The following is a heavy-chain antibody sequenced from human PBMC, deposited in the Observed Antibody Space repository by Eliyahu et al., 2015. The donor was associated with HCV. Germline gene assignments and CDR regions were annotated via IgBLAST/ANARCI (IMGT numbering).Heavy chain of an antibody. CDR1: GFTFTSYA. CDR2: ISAGGSNT. V-gene: IGHV3-23*01. Sequence: EVQLLESGGGLVQPGGSLRLSCATSGFTFTSYAMTWVRQAPGKGLGWVSAISAGGSNTFYADSVKGRFIISRDSSDNTLYLQMNSLRTEDTAVYYCVKDQGPGMVAPRPLDPWGQGTLVTVSS. CDR3: VKDQGPGMVAPRPLDP. D-gene: IGHD2-15*01. J-gene: IGHJ5*02.